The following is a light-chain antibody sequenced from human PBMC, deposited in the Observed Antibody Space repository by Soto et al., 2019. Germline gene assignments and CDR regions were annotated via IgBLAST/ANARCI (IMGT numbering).Light chain of an antibody. CDR3: QQYNNYLA. CDR1: QSISSW. CDR2: KAS. V-gene: IGKV1-5*03. J-gene: IGKJ1*01. Sequence: DIQMTQSPSTLSASVGDRVTITCRASQSISSWLAWYQQKPGKAPKLLIYKASTLQSGVPSRFSGSGSGTEFTLTITSLQPDVFATYYCQQYNNYLAFGQGTKVEIK.